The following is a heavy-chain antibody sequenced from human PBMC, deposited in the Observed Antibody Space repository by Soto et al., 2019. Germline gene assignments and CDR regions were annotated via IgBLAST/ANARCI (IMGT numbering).Heavy chain of an antibody. CDR2: SYSSGSP. Sequence: QVQLQESGPGLVKPSETLSLTCTVSGGSISFYYWNWIRQSPGKGLEWIGYSYSSGSPTYNPSLKSRVTISVDTSKNQISLQLRSVTAADTAVYYCARGDSTTHGDAFDIWGQGRVVTVSP. V-gene: IGHV4-59*01. J-gene: IGHJ3*02. CDR3: ARGDSTTHGDAFDI. CDR1: GGSISFYY. D-gene: IGHD6-13*01.